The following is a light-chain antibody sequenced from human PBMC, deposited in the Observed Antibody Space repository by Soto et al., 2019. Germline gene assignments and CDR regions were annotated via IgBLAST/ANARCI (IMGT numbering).Light chain of an antibody. J-gene: IGKJ1*01. CDR1: QSISIN. Sequence: EIVLTQSPGTLSMSPGDRVTLSCRASQSISINLAWYQHKPGQAPRLLIHGASTRATGVLARISGSGSGTEFTLTISSLQSEDFAVYYCQQFRNWPWTFGQGTKVDVK. CDR2: GAS. V-gene: IGKV3D-15*01. CDR3: QQFRNWPWT.